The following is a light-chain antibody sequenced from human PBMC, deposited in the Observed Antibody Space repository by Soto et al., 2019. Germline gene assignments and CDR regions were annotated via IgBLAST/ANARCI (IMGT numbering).Light chain of an antibody. CDR1: PSLLFNARDY. Sequence: IMMTQSPEALTLSLGERATISCKSNPSLLFNARDYLAWYQQKSGRPPKLLLYWASKRESGIPDRFVGSGSGTSFTLTINPLQSEDVAVYYCQQYFTTPLTFGGGTRLEIK. J-gene: IGKJ4*01. V-gene: IGKV4-1*01. CDR3: QQYFTTPLT. CDR2: WAS.